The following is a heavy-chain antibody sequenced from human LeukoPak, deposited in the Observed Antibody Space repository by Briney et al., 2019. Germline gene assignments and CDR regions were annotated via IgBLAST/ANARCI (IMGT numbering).Heavy chain of an antibody. CDR1: GGSISSSSYH. Sequence: SEILSLTCIVSGGSISSSSYHWGWIRQPPGKGLEWIGSIYYGGSTYYNPSLKSRGTISVDTSKNQFFLKLSSVTAADTAVYYCARVGRRKNWFDPWGQGTLVTVSS. D-gene: IGHD1-26*01. CDR3: ARVGRRKNWFDP. CDR2: IYYGGST. V-gene: IGHV4-39*01. J-gene: IGHJ5*02.